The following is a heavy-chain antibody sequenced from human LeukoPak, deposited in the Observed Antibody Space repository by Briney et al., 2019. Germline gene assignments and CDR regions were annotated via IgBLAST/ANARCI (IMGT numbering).Heavy chain of an antibody. CDR3: ATQSSAAGRGD. CDR2: IDPSNSYT. D-gene: IGHD6-25*01. J-gene: IGHJ4*02. CDR1: GYMFNSYW. V-gene: IGHV5-10-1*01. Sequence: GESLKISCKVSGYMFNSYWINWVRQMPGKGLEWMGRIDPSNSYTNYGPSFQAHVTISADKSSSTAYLQWSSLKASDTGIYYCATQSSAAGRGDWGQGTLVTVSS.